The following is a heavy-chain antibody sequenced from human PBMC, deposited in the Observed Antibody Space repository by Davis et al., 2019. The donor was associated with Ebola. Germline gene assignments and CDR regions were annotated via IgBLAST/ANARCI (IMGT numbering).Heavy chain of an antibody. D-gene: IGHD5-12*01. CDR3: ARDSGRLTSPVGFFSGN. CDR2: ISANNGNT. V-gene: IGHV1-18*01. Sequence: AASVKVSCKASGYRFTHYAMGWVRQAPGQGLEWMGRISANNGNTNYGQKVQGRVTMTTDTSTSTAYMELRSLRSDDTAVYYCARDSGRLTSPVGFFSGNWGQGTLVTVSS. J-gene: IGHJ4*02. CDR1: GYRFTHYA.